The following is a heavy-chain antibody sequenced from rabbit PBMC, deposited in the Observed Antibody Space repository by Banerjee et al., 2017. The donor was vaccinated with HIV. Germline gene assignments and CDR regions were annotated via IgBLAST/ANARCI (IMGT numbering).Heavy chain of an antibody. CDR2: INTGSGSA. V-gene: IGHV1S40*01. Sequence: QSLEESGGGLVQPGGSLKLSCKASGFIFSDNYWICWVRQAPGKGLEWIACINTGSGSAYYASWVKGRFTISKTSSTTVTLQMTSLTAADTATYFCARDYAGAIGYSYRYFNLWGPGTLVTVS. CDR1: GFIFSDNYW. J-gene: IGHJ4*01. D-gene: IGHD4-2*01. CDR3: ARDYAGAIGYSYRYFNL.